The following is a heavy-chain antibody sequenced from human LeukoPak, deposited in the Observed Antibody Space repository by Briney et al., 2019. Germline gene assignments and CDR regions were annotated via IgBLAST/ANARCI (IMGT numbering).Heavy chain of an antibody. D-gene: IGHD2-2*01. J-gene: IGHJ4*01. CDR1: GFAFSSYS. CDR2: ISSSSGYI. V-gene: IGHV3-21*01. Sequence: GGSLRLSCAASGFAFSSYSMNWVRQAPGKGLEWVSSISSSSGYIYYADSVKGRFTISRDNAKNSLYLQMNSLRAEDTAVYYCAREIGSSTCFDYWGQGALVTVSS. CDR3: AREIGSSTCFDY.